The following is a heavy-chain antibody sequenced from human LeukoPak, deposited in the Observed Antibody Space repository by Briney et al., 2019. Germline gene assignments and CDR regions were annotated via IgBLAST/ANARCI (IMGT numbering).Heavy chain of an antibody. V-gene: IGHV4-59*08. CDR1: GGSISSYY. CDR3: ARRLGSGAFDI. CDR2: IYYSGST. D-gene: IGHD7-27*01. Sequence: PSETLSLTCTVSGGSISSYYWSWIRQPPGKGLEWIGYIYYSGSTNYNPSLKSRVTISVDTSKNQFSLKLSSVTAADTAVYYCARRLGSGAFDIWGQGTMVTVS. J-gene: IGHJ3*02.